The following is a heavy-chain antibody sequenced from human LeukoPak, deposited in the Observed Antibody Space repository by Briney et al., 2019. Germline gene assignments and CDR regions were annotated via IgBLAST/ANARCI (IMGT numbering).Heavy chain of an antibody. CDR2: IYYSGST. D-gene: IGHD2-15*01. CDR1: GGSISSYY. J-gene: IGHJ5*02. CDR3: ARHNSYCSGGSCYSNWFDP. Sequence: PSETLSLTCTVSGGSISSYYWSWIRQPLGKGLEWIGYIYYSGSTNYNPSLKSRVTISVDTSKNQFSLKLSSVTAADTAVYYCARHNSYCSGGSCYSNWFDPWGQGTLVTVSS. V-gene: IGHV4-59*08.